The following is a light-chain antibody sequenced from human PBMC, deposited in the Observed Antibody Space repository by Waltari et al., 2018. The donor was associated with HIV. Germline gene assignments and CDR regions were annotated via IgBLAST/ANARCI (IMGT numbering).Light chain of an antibody. CDR3: ATWNDSLSGYV. Sequence: QSVLTQPPSASGTPGQRVTISCSGSSSNIGRNSVYWYQQLPGTAPKLLIYRNNQRPSGVPDRFSGFKSGTSASLAISGLRSEDEADYYCATWNDSLSGYVFGTGTKVTV. V-gene: IGLV1-47*01. CDR1: SSNIGRNS. CDR2: RNN. J-gene: IGLJ1*01.